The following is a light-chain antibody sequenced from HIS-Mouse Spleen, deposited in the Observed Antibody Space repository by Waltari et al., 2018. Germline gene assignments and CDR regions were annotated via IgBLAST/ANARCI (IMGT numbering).Light chain of an antibody. J-gene: IGLJ1*01. CDR1: SSDVGGYNS. CDR3: SSYAGSNNYV. V-gene: IGLV2-8*01. CDR2: EVS. Sequence: QSALTQPPSASGSPGPSVTISCTGTSSDVGGYNSVSWYQQPPGKAPKLMIYEVSKRPSGVPDRFSGSKSGNTASLTVSGLQAEDEADYYCSSYAGSNNYVFGTGTKVTVL.